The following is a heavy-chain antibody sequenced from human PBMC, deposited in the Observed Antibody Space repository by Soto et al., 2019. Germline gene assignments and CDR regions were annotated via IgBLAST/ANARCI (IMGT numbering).Heavy chain of an antibody. CDR2: INSDGNST. CDR3: ARGSNHFDD. V-gene: IGHV3-74*01. D-gene: IGHD4-4*01. J-gene: IGHJ4*02. Sequence: GGSLRLSCAASGFTFSPFWMHWVRQVPGKGPVWVSRINSDGNSTSYADSVKGRFTISRDNAKNTLYLQMNSLRAEDTAVYYCARGSNHFDDWGQGTLVTVDS. CDR1: GFTFSPFW.